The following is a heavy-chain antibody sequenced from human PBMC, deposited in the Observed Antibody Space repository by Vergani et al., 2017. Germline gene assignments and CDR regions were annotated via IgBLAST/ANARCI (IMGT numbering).Heavy chain of an antibody. Sequence: QVQLVESGGGVVQPGRSLRLSCAASGFTFSSYGMHWVRQAPGKGLELWAVIWYDGSNKYYADSVKSRVNISRDNSKNTLYLQMYNLRAEDSAVYYCAEEFNGYCSSTICHEGAFDIWGQGTMVTVSS. D-gene: IGHD2-2*01. J-gene: IGHJ3*02. CDR1: GFTFSSYG. CDR2: IWYDGSNK. V-gene: IGHV3-33*06. CDR3: AEEFNGYCSSTICHEGAFDI.